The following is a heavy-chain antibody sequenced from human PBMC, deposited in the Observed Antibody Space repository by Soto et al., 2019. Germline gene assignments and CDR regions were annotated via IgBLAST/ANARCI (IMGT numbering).Heavy chain of an antibody. J-gene: IGHJ4*02. Sequence: ASVKVSCKTSGYSFTGYYVHWVRQAPGQGLEWMGWINPNNGGTNYAQKFEGWVTMTRDTSISTAYMELSRLTSDDTAVYYCATSRGYNWNYEALDYWGQGTLVTVSS. CDR3: ATSRGYNWNYEALDY. CDR1: GYSFTGYY. D-gene: IGHD1-7*01. CDR2: INPNNGGT. V-gene: IGHV1-2*04.